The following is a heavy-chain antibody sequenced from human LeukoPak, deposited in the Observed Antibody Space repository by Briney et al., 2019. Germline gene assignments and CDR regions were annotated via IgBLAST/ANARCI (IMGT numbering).Heavy chain of an antibody. Sequence: GASVKVSCKASGFTFTSSAVQWVRQARGQRLEWIGWIVVGSGNTNYAQKFQERVTITRGMSTSTAYMELSSLGSEDTAVYYCARSGDGNWFDPWGQGTLVTVSS. V-gene: IGHV1-58*01. J-gene: IGHJ5*02. CDR3: ARSGDGNWFDP. D-gene: IGHD5-24*01. CDR2: IVVGSGNT. CDR1: GFTFTSSA.